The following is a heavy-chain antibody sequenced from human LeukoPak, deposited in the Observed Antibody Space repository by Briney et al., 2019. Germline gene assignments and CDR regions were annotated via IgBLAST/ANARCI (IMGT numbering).Heavy chain of an antibody. D-gene: IGHD1-26*01. CDR3: ATDQRWELPLNY. J-gene: IGHJ4*02. CDR1: GFTFSSYA. V-gene: IGHV3-23*01. Sequence: GGSLRLSCAASGFTFSSYAMSWVRQAPGKGLEWVSAISSSGGNTYYADSVKGRFTISRDNSKNTLYLQMNSLRAEDTAVYYCATDQRWELPLNYWGQGTLVTVSS. CDR2: ISSSGGNT.